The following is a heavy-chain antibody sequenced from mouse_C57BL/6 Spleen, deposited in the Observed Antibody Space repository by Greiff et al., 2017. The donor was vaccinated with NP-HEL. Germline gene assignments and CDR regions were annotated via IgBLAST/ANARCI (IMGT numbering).Heavy chain of an antibody. J-gene: IGHJ2*01. V-gene: IGHV1-63*01. CDR1: GYTFTNYW. CDR3: ARHGTGYFDY. D-gene: IGHD4-1*01. CDR2: IYPGGGYT. Sequence: QVQLQQSGAELVRPGTSVKMSCKASGYTFTNYWIGWAKQRPGHGLEWIGDIYPGGGYTNYNEKFKGKATLTADKSSSTAYMQLSSLTSEDSAVYYCARHGTGYFDYWGQGTTLTVSS.